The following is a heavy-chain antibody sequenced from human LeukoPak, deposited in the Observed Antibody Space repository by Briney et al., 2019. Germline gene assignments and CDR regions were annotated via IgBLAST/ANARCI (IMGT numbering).Heavy chain of an antibody. CDR3: ARLYGSGRRSAFDY. V-gene: IGHV3-23*01. CDR2: TSYGGGRT. Sequence: GGSLRLSCAASGFTFSSYAMSWVRQAPGKGLEWVSTTSYGGGRTYYADSVKGRFTISRDNSKNTLYLQMNSLRADDTAVYYCARLYGSGRRSAFDYWGQGTPVTVSS. D-gene: IGHD3-10*01. CDR1: GFTFSSYA. J-gene: IGHJ4*02.